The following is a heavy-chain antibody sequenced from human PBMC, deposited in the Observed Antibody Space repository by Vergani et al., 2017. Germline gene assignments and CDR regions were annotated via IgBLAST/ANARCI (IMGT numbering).Heavy chain of an antibody. D-gene: IGHD5-12*01. CDR2: ISRSGDIS. CDR1: GFTFFNFA. V-gene: IGHV3-23*01. J-gene: IGHJ4*02. Sequence: EVQLLESGGALVQPGGSLRLSCAASGFTFFNFAMGWVRQAPGKGLEWVSSISRSGDISYYADSVKGRFTISRDNSKNTLYLQMDSLRAGDTALYYCAMDIGIVMVPVSPDFWGQGTLVTVSS. CDR3: AMDIGIVMVPVSPDF.